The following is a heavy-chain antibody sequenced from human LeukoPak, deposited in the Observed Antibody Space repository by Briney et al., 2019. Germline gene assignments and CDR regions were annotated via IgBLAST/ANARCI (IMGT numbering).Heavy chain of an antibody. CDR2: INHSGST. D-gene: IGHD3-3*01. J-gene: IGHJ4*02. CDR1: GGSFSGYY. Sequence: SETLSLTCGVYGGSFSGYYWSWIRQPPGKGLEWIGEINHSGSTNYTPSLKSRVTISLDTSKNQFSLRLSSVTAADTAVYYCARGLYDFWSGYFSIKYYFDYWGQGILVTVSS. V-gene: IGHV4-34*01. CDR3: ARGLYDFWSGYFSIKYYFDY.